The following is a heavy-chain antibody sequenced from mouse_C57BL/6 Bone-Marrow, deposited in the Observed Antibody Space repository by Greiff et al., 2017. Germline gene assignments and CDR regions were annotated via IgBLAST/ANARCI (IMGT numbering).Heavy chain of an antibody. CDR1: GFSLSTFGMG. V-gene: IGHV8-8*01. D-gene: IGHD2-5*01. CDR2: IWWDDDK. Sequence: QVTLKVSGPGILQPSQTLSLTCSFSGFSLSTFGMGVGWIRQPSGKGLEWLAHIWWDDDKYYNPALKSRLTISKDTSKNQVFLKIANVDTADTATYYCARIDYYSNYGGFYYYAMDYWGQGTSVTVSS. J-gene: IGHJ4*01. CDR3: ARIDYYSNYGGFYYYAMDY.